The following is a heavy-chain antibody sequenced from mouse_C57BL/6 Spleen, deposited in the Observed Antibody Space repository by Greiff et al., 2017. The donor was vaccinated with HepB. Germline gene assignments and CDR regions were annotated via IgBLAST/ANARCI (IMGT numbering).Heavy chain of an antibody. Sequence: QVQLQQSGAELARPGASVKMSCKASGYTFTSYTMHWVKQRPGQGLEWIGYINPSSGYTKYNQKFKDKATLTADKSSSTAYMQLSSLTSEDSAVYYCARWGITTVVADYFDYWGQGTTLTVSS. J-gene: IGHJ2*01. CDR3: ARWGITTVVADYFDY. CDR2: INPSSGYT. CDR1: GYTFTSYT. D-gene: IGHD1-1*01. V-gene: IGHV1-4*01.